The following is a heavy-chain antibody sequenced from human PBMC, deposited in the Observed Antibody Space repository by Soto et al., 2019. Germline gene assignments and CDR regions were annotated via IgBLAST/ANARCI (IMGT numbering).Heavy chain of an antibody. Sequence: EVQLLESGGGLVQPGGSLRLSCAASGFTFSSYAMSWVSQAPGKGLEWVSAISGSGGSTYYADSVKGRFTISRDNSKNTLYLQMNSLRAEDTAVYYCAKDYLRYFDWLLFTYYYYYMDVWGKGTTVTVSS. CDR1: GFTFSSYA. D-gene: IGHD3-9*01. CDR2: ISGSGGST. V-gene: IGHV3-23*01. J-gene: IGHJ6*03. CDR3: AKDYLRYFDWLLFTYYYYYMDV.